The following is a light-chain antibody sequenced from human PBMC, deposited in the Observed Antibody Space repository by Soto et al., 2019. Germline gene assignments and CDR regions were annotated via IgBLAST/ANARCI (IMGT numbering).Light chain of an antibody. CDR3: QQYDNYKPLT. Sequence: DIQVTQSPCTLSASVGDRVTITCRASQSISSWLAWYQQKPGKAPKLLIFDASSLESGTPSRFSGRRSGTQFTLTINGLQPDDFATYYCQQYDNYKPLTFGGGTKVDIK. V-gene: IGKV1-5*01. J-gene: IGKJ4*01. CDR1: QSISSW. CDR2: DAS.